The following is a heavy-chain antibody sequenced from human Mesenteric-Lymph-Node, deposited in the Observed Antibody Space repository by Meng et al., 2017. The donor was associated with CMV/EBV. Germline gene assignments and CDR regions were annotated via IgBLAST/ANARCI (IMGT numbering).Heavy chain of an antibody. J-gene: IGHJ6*02. CDR1: GFTFSSYS. CDR3: ARDAPGYYDFWSGSRGGMDV. V-gene: IGHV3-21*01. CDR2: ISSSSSYI. Sequence: GGSLRLSCAASGFTFSSYSMNWVRRAPGKGLEWVSSISSSSSYIYYADSVKGRFTISRDNAKNSLYLQMNSLRAEDTAVYYCARDAPGYYDFWSGSRGGMDVWGQGTTVTVSS. D-gene: IGHD3-3*01.